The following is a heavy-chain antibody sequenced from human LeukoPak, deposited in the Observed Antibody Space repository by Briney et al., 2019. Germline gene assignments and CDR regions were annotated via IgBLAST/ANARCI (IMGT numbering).Heavy chain of an antibody. V-gene: IGHV3-30-3*01. CDR3: ARDYGADAFDI. D-gene: IGHD4-17*01. J-gene: IGHJ3*02. CDR2: ISYDGSNK. CDR1: GFTFSSYA. Sequence: GGSLRLSCAASGFTFSSYAMHWVRQAPGKGLEWVAVISYDGSNKYYADSVKGRFTISRDNSKNTLYLQMNSLIAEDTAVYYCARDYGADAFDIWGQGTMVTVSS.